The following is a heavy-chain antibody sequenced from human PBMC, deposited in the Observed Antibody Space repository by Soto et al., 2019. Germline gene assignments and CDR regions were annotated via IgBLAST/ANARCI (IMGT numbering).Heavy chain of an antibody. J-gene: IGHJ4*02. CDR3: AKRGVGAFDY. V-gene: IGHV3-23*01. Sequence: GSLRLSCAASGFTFSNYIMNWVRQAPGKGLEWVSSISGTTFTTFYAASVKGRFTISRDNSMNTLYLQLNSLRAEDTAIYYCAKRGVGAFDYWGQGTLVTVSS. CDR1: GFTFSNYI. CDR2: ISGTTFTT.